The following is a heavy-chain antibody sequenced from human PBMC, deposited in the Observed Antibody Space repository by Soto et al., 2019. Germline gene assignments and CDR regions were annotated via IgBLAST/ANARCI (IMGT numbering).Heavy chain of an antibody. D-gene: IGHD4-17*01. CDR2: IHSGGSRI. CDR1: GITFSTYH. J-gene: IGHJ6*02. Sequence: PVGSVRLSCAASGITFSTYHMNWVRQAPGKGLEWVSYIHSGGSRIYYADSVKGRFTISRDNAKNSLYLQMNSLRAEDTAVYYCARDGSTVTTNYHYAMDVWGQGTTVTVSS. CDR3: ARDGSTVTTNYHYAMDV. V-gene: IGHV3-48*03.